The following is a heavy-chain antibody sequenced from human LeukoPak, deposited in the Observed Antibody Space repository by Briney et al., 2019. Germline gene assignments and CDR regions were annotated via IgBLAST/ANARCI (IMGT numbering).Heavy chain of an antibody. CDR1: GFTFSDYY. Sequence: GGSLRLSCAASGFTFSDYYMSWIRQAPGKGLEWVSYISSSSSYTNYADPVKGRFTISRDNAKNSLYLQMNSLRAEDTAVYYCASSDYGDYNWFDPWGQGTLVTVSS. V-gene: IGHV3-11*06. J-gene: IGHJ5*02. CDR2: ISSSSSYT. CDR3: ASSDYGDYNWFDP. D-gene: IGHD4-17*01.